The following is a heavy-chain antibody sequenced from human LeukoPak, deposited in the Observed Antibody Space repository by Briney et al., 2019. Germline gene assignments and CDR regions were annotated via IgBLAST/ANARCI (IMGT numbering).Heavy chain of an antibody. CDR3: ARSKDRSWPFDY. D-gene: IGHD4-11*01. CDR2: IKEDGNDK. CDR1: GFTFSDYW. V-gene: IGHV3-7*01. Sequence: PGGSLRLSCAASGFTFSDYWMAWVRQAPGKGLEWVANIKEDGNDKHYLDSVRGRFTISRDNAGNSMYLQMSSLRPDDTAVYFCARSKDRSWPFDYWGQGTLVTVSS. J-gene: IGHJ4*02.